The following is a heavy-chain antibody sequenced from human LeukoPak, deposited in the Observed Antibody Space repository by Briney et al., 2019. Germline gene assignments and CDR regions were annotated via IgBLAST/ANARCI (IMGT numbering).Heavy chain of an antibody. CDR3: AKAGTMVREGGDV. Sequence: GGSLRLSCAASGFTFSSYAMTWVRQAPGKGPEWVSAINGNGINTYYADSVKGRFTISRDNSKNTLYLQMNSLRAEDTAVFYCAKAGTMVREGGDVWGQGTTVTVSS. D-gene: IGHD3-10*01. CDR1: GFTFSSYA. V-gene: IGHV3-23*01. J-gene: IGHJ6*02. CDR2: INGNGINT.